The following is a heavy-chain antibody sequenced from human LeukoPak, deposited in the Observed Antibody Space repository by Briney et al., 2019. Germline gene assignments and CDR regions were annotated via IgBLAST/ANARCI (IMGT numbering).Heavy chain of an antibody. V-gene: IGHV4-61*01. CDR1: GYSISSSYY. CDR2: IYYSGST. Sequence: KPSETLSLTCAVSGYSISSSYYWSWIRQPPGKGLEWIGYIYYSGSTNYNPSLKSRVTISVDTSKNQFSLKLSSVTAADTAVYYCARDNSDYYDSSGYYMDVWGKGTTVTVSS. J-gene: IGHJ6*03. D-gene: IGHD3-22*01. CDR3: ARDNSDYYDSSGYYMDV.